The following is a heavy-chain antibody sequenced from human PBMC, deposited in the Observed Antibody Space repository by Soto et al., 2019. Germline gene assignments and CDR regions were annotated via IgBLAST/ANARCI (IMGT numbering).Heavy chain of an antibody. V-gene: IGHV3-30*18. J-gene: IGHJ4*02. CDR2: ISYDGNKK. CDR1: GFTFSNSG. CDR3: AKDLRGVMVYVDY. D-gene: IGHD2-8*01. Sequence: QVQLVESGGGVVQPGRSLRLSCVASGFTFSNSGMHWVRQAPGKGLEWVAVISYDGNKKYYADSVKGRFTISRDNSKSTLYLQMNSLRAEDTALFYCAKDLRGVMVYVDYWGQGTLVTVSS.